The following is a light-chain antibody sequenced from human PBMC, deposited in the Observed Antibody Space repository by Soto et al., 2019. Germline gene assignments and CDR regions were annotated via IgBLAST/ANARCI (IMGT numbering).Light chain of an antibody. Sequence: DIQMTQSPSSLSASVGDRVTITCRASQDISNYLAWYQQKPGKVPELLIYFASTLQSGVPSRFSGSGSGTDFTLTITSLQPEDVATYYCQKYNSAPWTFGQGTKVEIK. V-gene: IGKV1-27*01. CDR2: FAS. CDR3: QKYNSAPWT. J-gene: IGKJ1*01. CDR1: QDISNY.